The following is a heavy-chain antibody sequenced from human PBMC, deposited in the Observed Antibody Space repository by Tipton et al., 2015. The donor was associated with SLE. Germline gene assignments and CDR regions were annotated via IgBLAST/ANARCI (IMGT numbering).Heavy chain of an antibody. J-gene: IGHJ4*02. CDR1: GFTLRNYA. CDR3: AKSGSSHSDY. V-gene: IGHV3-23*03. D-gene: IGHD5-12*01. CDR2: IYSDGTT. Sequence: SLRPSCAASGFTLRNYAMSWVRQAPGKGLEWVSVIYSDGTTDYSDSVKGRFTISRDNSKNTLYLQMNSLRAEDTAVYFCAKSGSSHSDYWGQGTLVTVS.